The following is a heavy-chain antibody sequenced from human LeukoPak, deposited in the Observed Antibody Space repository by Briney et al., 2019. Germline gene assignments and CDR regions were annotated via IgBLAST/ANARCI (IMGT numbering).Heavy chain of an antibody. CDR1: GGSISSSSYY. V-gene: IGHV4-39*07. D-gene: IGHD3-9*01. J-gene: IGHJ4*02. Sequence: SETLSLTCTVSGGSISSSSYYWGWIRQPPGKGLEWIGSIYYSGSTYYNPSLKSRVTISVDTSKNQFSLKLSSVTAADTAVYYCAKDPSKSQYYDILTGLFDYWGQGTLVTVSS. CDR2: IYYSGST. CDR3: AKDPSKSQYYDILTGLFDY.